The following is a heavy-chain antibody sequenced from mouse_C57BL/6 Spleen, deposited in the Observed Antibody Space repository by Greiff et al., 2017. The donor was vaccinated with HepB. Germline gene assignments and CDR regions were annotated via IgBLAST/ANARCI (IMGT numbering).Heavy chain of an antibody. D-gene: IGHD1-1*01. CDR2: IWSGGST. J-gene: IGHJ3*01. CDR3: ARDYYGSSRFAY. CDR1: GFSFTSYG. Sequence: VMLVESGPGLVQPSQSLSITCTVSGFSFTSYGVHWVRQSPGKGLEWLGVIWSGGSTDYNAAFISRLSISKDNSKSQVFFKMNSLQADDTAIYYCARDYYGSSRFAYWGQGTLVTVSA. V-gene: IGHV2-2*01.